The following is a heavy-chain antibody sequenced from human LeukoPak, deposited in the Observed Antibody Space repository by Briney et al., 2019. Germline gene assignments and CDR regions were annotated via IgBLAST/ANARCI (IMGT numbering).Heavy chain of an antibody. J-gene: IGHJ5*02. CDR2: IYYSGST. V-gene: IGHV4-39*01. D-gene: IGHD3-22*01. CDR3: ARRRTDSSGYYNWFDP. CDR1: GGSISSSRYY. Sequence: SETLSLTCTVSGGSISSSRYYWGWIRQPPGKGLEWIGSIYYSGSTYYNPSLKSRVTISVDTSKNQFSLKLNSVTAADTAVYYCARRRTDSSGYYNWFDPWGQGTLVTVSS.